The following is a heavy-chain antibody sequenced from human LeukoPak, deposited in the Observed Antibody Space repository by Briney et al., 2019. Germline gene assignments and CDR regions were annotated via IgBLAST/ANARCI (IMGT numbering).Heavy chain of an antibody. Sequence: ASVKVSCKASGYTFTSYGISWVRPAPGKGLEWMGWISAYNGNTNYAQKLQGRVTMTTDTSTSTAYLELRSLRSDDTAVYYRARDPQYYYDGSGYYYADYFDYWGQGTLVTVSS. CDR2: ISAYNGNT. CDR3: ARDPQYYYDGSGYYYADYFDY. V-gene: IGHV1-18*01. J-gene: IGHJ4*02. CDR1: GYTFTSYG. D-gene: IGHD3-22*01.